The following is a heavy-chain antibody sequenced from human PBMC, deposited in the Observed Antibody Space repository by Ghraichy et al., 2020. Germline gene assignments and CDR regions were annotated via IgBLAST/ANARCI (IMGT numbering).Heavy chain of an antibody. Sequence: ASVKVSCKASGYTFTGYYMHWVRQAPGQGLEWMGWINPNSGGTNYAQKFQGRVTMTRDTSISTAYMELSRLRSDDTAVYYCARPLAAAGTRSPFDPWGQGTLVTVSA. D-gene: IGHD6-13*01. V-gene: IGHV1-2*02. CDR1: GYTFTGYY. CDR2: INPNSGGT. CDR3: ARPLAAAGTRSPFDP. J-gene: IGHJ5*02.